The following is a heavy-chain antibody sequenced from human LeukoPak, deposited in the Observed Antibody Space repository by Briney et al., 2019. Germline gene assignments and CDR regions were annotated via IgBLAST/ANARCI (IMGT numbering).Heavy chain of an antibody. D-gene: IGHD3-22*01. V-gene: IGHV3-48*02. Sequence: GGSLRLSCAASGFTFSSYSMNWVRQAPGKGLEWVSYISGSSSTIYYADSVKGRFTISRDNAKNSLYLHMNSRRDADTAVYYCARSYYDSSGYYWSYFDYWGQGTLVTVSS. J-gene: IGHJ4*02. CDR1: GFTFSSYS. CDR3: ARSYYDSSGYYWSYFDY. CDR2: ISGSSSTI.